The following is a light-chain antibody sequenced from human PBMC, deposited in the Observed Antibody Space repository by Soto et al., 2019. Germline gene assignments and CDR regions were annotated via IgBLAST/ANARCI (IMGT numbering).Light chain of an antibody. CDR1: QSISSW. CDR3: QQYNSFPIT. V-gene: IGKV1-5*01. CDR2: DAS. Sequence: DIQMTQSPSTLSASVGDRVTITCRASQSISSWLAWYQQKPGKAPKLLIYDASSLESGVPSRFSGSGSGTEFTLTISSLQPDDFATYYCQQYNSFPITFCPGTRLEIK. J-gene: IGKJ5*01.